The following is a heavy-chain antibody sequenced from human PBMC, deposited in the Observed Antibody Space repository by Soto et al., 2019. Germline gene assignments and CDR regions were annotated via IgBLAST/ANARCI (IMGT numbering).Heavy chain of an antibody. D-gene: IGHD2-21*02. CDR3: ARMFKVVTALYYYYYGMDV. Sequence: PSETLSLTCAVYGGSFSGYYWSWIRQPPGKGLEWIGEINHSGSTNYNPSLKSRVTISVDTSKNQFSLKLGSVTAADTAVYYCARMFKVVTALYYYYYGMDVWGQGTTVTVSS. CDR2: INHSGST. CDR1: GGSFSGYY. V-gene: IGHV4-34*01. J-gene: IGHJ6*02.